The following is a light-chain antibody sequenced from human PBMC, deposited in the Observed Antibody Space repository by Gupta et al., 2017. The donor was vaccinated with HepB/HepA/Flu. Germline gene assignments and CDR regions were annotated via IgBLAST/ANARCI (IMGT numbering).Light chain of an antibody. CDR3: QQRSNWPPIFT. J-gene: IGKJ3*01. V-gene: IGKV3-11*01. Sequence: ELVFAQPPAPLSFPPGQRATLSCRASQSVSSYLAWYQQKPGQAPRLLIYDASNRATGIPARFSGSGSGTDFTLTISSLEPEDFAVYYCQQRSNWPPIFTFGPGTKVDIK. CDR2: DAS. CDR1: QSVSSY.